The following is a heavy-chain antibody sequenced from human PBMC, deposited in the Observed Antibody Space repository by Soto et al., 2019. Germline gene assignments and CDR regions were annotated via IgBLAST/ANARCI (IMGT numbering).Heavy chain of an antibody. J-gene: IGHJ6*02. CDR3: ARDITTFLIGGMDV. D-gene: IGHD3-9*01. CDR2: ISSSSSTI. V-gene: IGHV3-48*02. Sequence: VGSLRLSCAASGFTFSSYSMNWVRQAPGKGLEWVSYISSSSSTIYYADSVKGRFTISRDNAKNSLYLQMNSLRDEDTAVYYCARDITTFLIGGMDVWGQGTTLTVSS. CDR1: GFTFSSYS.